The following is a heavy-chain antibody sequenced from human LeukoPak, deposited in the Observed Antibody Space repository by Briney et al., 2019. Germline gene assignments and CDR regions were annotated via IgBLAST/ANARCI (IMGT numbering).Heavy chain of an antibody. Sequence: PSETLSLTCTVSGGSISSGGYYWSWIRQPPGKGLEWIGYIYHSGSTYYNPSLKSRVTISVDRSKNQFSLKLSSVTAADTAVYYCARSRDTAMIDYWGQGTLVTVSS. CDR1: GGSISSGGYY. CDR2: IYHSGST. D-gene: IGHD5-18*01. J-gene: IGHJ4*02. V-gene: IGHV4-30-2*01. CDR3: ARSRDTAMIDY.